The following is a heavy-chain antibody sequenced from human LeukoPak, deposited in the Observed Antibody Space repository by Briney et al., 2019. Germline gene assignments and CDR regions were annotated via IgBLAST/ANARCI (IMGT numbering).Heavy chain of an antibody. J-gene: IGHJ4*02. CDR3: AGSVASATTYYFDY. CDR2: IIPIFGIA. CDR1: GGTFSSYA. V-gene: IGHV1-69*04. Sequence: SVKVSCKASGGTFSSYAISWVRQAPGQGLEWTGRIIPIFGIANYAQKFQGRVTITADKSTSTAYMELSSLRSEDTAVYYCAGSVASATTYYFDYWGQGALVTVSS. D-gene: IGHD2-15*01.